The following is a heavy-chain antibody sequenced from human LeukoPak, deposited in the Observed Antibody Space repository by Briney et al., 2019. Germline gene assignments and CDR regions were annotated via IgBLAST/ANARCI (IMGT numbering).Heavy chain of an antibody. Sequence: PGGSLRLSCAASGFTFSSYAMNWVRQAPGKGLEWVSGLSGSGGSTYYADSVKGRFTISRDNSKNTLYLQMNSLRVEDTAVYYCAKDLRNGYDSPVDYWGAGTLVTVSS. D-gene: IGHD5-12*01. J-gene: IGHJ4*02. CDR2: LSGSGGST. CDR1: GFTFSSYA. CDR3: AKDLRNGYDSPVDY. V-gene: IGHV3-23*01.